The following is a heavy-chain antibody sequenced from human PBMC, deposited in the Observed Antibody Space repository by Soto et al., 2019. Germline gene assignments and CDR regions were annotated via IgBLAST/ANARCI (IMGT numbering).Heavy chain of an antibody. J-gene: IGHJ4*02. CDR2: VYYRGRS. V-gene: IGHV4-39*01. Sequence: SETLSLTCTVSGGSVSNSNYYWGWIRQSPGKGLEWIGSVYYRGRSYSKSSVKSRVTISVDTSKNQFSLNLNSLTASDTAVYYCVSQRTSVLSQDYWDYWGPGALVTVSS. D-gene: IGHD2-8*01. CDR3: VSQRTSVLSQDYWDY. CDR1: GGSVSNSNYY.